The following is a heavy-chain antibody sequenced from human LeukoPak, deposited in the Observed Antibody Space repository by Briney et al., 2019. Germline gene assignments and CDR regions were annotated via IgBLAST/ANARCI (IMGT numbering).Heavy chain of an antibody. CDR3: ARFSYGGNPGPARAYDY. CDR1: GGSFSGYY. V-gene: IGHV4-34*01. J-gene: IGHJ4*02. D-gene: IGHD4-23*01. CDR2: INHSGST. Sequence: SETLPLTCAVYGGSFSGYYWSWIRQPPGKGLEWIGEINHSGSTNYNPSLKSRVTISVDTSKNQFSLKLSSVTAADTAVYYCARFSYGGNPGPARAYDYWGQGTLVTVSS.